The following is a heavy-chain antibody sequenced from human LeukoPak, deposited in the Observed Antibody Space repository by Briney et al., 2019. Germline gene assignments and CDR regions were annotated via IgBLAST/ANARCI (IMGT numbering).Heavy chain of an antibody. CDR1: GGSVSSDSYY. CDR3: ATKGPRRGYFDY. J-gene: IGHJ4*02. CDR2: IYYTGST. V-gene: IGHV4-61*01. Sequence: SETLSLTCTVSGGSVSSDSYYWSWIRQPPGKGLEWIGYIYYTGSTNYNPSLKSRVTISVDMSKNQFSLKLTSVTAADTAVYYCATKGPRRGYFDYWGQGTLAAVSS.